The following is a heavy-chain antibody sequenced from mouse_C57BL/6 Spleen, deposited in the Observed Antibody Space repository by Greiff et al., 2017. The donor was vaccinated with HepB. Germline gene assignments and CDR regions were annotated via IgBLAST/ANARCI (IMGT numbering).Heavy chain of an antibody. CDR1: GYTFTDYN. Sequence: EVQLQQSGPELVKPGASVKMSCKASGYTFTDYNMHWVKQSHGKSLEWIGYINPNNGGTSYNQKFKGKATLTVNKSSSTAYMELRSLTAEDSAVYYCARSEDYANGAYWGQGTLVTVSA. J-gene: IGHJ3*01. V-gene: IGHV1-22*01. D-gene: IGHD1-1*02. CDR3: ARSEDYANGAY. CDR2: INPNNGGT.